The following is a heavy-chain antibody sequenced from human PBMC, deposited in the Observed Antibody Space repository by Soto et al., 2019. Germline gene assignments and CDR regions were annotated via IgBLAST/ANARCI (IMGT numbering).Heavy chain of an antibody. CDR3: ARIQEGGVGALSFWYFAL. CDR2: IFSNDEK. Sequence: QVTLKESGPVLVKPTETLTLTCTVSGFSLSNARMGVSWIRQPPGKALEWLAHIFSNDEKSYSTSLKSRLTSSKDXXDXQXXLTMTDRDPVATATSCCARIQEGGVGALSFWYFALWGRGTLVTVSS. J-gene: IGHJ2*01. CDR1: GFSLSNARMG. D-gene: IGHD1-26*01. V-gene: IGHV2-26*01.